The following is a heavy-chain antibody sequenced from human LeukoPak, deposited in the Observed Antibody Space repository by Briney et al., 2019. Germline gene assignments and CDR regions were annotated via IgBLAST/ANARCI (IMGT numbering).Heavy chain of an antibody. Sequence: GGSLRLSCAASGLTFSLSWMHWVRQAPGKGLEWVSSINYDARSRTYADSVKGRLTISRDNAENTLFLQMNSLRVEDTAIYSCVRGAGPGTPFDWGQGILVTVSS. CDR1: GLTFSLSW. V-gene: IGHV3-74*01. CDR2: INYDARSR. CDR3: VRGAGPGTPFD. D-gene: IGHD1-1*01. J-gene: IGHJ1*01.